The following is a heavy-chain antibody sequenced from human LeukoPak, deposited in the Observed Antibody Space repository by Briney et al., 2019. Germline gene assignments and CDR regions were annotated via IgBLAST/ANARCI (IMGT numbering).Heavy chain of an antibody. J-gene: IGHJ4*02. D-gene: IGHD4-17*01. Sequence: SETLSLTCTVSGGSISSYYWSWIRQPPGKGLEWIGYIYYSGSTNYNPSLKSRVTISVDTSKNQFSLKLSSVTAADTAVYYCARQGYGDYVLSFDYWGQGTLVTVSS. CDR2: IYYSGST. V-gene: IGHV4-59*08. CDR1: GGSISSYY. CDR3: ARQGYGDYVLSFDY.